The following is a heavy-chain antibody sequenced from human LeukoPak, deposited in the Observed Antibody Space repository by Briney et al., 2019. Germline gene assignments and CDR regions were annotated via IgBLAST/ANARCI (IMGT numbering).Heavy chain of an antibody. V-gene: IGHV4-61*10. CDR2: IYYSGST. CDR1: GGSISSGSYY. J-gene: IGHJ5*02. D-gene: IGHD3-22*01. CDR3: ARDTYYYDSSGNGDWFDP. Sequence: SSQTLSLTCTVSGGSISSGSYYWSWIRQPAGKGLEWIGYIYYSGSTNHNPSLKSRVTISVDTSKNQFSLKLSSVTAADTAVYYCARDTYYYDSSGNGDWFDPWGQGTLVTVSS.